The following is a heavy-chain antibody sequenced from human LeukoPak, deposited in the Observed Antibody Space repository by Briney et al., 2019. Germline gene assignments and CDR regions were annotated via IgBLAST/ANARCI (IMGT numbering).Heavy chain of an antibody. D-gene: IGHD2-15*01. J-gene: IGHJ4*02. CDR3: ARIQGAYCSGGSCYPGYYFDY. V-gene: IGHV1-2*02. CDR1: GYTFNGYY. Sequence: ASVKVSCKASGYTFNGYYIHWVRQAPGQGLEWMGWINPNIGATNYAQKFQGRVTMTRDTSISAAYMELSGLTSDDTAVYYCARIQGAYCSGGSCYPGYYFDYWGQGTLVTV. CDR2: INPNIGAT.